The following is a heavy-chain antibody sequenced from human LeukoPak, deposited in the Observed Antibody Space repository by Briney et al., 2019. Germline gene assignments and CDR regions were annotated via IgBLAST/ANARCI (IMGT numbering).Heavy chain of an antibody. V-gene: IGHV1-2*02. Sequence: ASVKVSCKASGYXFTGYYIHWVRQAPGQGLKWMGWIKPNSGGTNYAQKFQGRVTMNRDTSISTAYMELSRLRSDDTAVYYCARELDRYSSSSGLHPWGQRTLVTVSS. CDR2: IKPNSGGT. J-gene: IGHJ5*02. CDR3: ARELDRYSSSSGLHP. D-gene: IGHD6-13*01. CDR1: GYXFTGYY.